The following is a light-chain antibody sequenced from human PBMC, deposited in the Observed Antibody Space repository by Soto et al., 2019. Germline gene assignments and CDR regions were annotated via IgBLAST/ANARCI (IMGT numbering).Light chain of an antibody. CDR3: QQYGSTPLT. V-gene: IGKV3-20*01. J-gene: IGKJ4*01. CDR2: GAS. Sequence: EIVLTQSPGTLSLSPGERATLSCRASQSITTSYVAWYQQKPGQAPRLLSYGASTRATGIPDRFSGSGSGTDFTLTISRLEPEDFAVYFCQQYGSTPLTFGGGTKVDIK. CDR1: QSITTSY.